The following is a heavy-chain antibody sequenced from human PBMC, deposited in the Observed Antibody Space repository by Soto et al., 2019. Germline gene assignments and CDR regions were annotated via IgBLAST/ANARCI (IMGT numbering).Heavy chain of an antibody. CDR3: ARGRYGDY. Sequence: QVHLVQSGAEVKKPGASVKVSCKGSGYGFTTYGITWVRQAPGQGLEWMAWISAHNGNTNYAQKFQGRVTVTRDTSTSTAYMELRSLRYDDTAVYYCARGRYGDYWGQGALVTVSS. J-gene: IGHJ4*02. CDR1: GYGFTTYG. CDR2: ISAHNGNT. V-gene: IGHV1-18*01. D-gene: IGHD1-1*01.